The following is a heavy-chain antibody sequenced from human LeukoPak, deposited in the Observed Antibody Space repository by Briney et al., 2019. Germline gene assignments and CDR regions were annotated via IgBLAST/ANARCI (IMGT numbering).Heavy chain of an antibody. V-gene: IGHV5-51*01. CDR1: EYSFTNNW. D-gene: IGHD1-7*01. CDR2: IYPDDSDI. J-gene: IGHJ4*02. CDR3: ARHDLGTGTTRGLDY. Sequence: GESLRISCKGSEYSFTNNWISWVRQMPGKGLEWMGIIYPDDSDIRYSPSFQGQVTISADKSINTAYLRWSSLKASDTAMYYCARHDLGTGTTRGLDYWGQGTLVTVPS.